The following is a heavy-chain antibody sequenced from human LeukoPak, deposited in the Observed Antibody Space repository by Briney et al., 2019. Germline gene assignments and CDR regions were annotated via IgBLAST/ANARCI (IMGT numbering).Heavy chain of an antibody. CDR3: AIAKWPTPLDI. CDR1: GFMFDDYG. Sequence: PGGSLRLSCAASGFMFDDYGMSWVRQDPGKGLEWVSGINWNGASTAYADSVKGRFTISRDNAKNSLYLQMNSLRAEDTAVYYCAIAKWPTPLDIWGQGTMVTVSS. D-gene: IGHD5-12*01. CDR2: INWNGAST. V-gene: IGHV3-20*04. J-gene: IGHJ3*02.